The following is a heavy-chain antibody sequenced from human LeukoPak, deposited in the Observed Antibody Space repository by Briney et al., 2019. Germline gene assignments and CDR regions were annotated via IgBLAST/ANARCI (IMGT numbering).Heavy chain of an antibody. Sequence: GGSLRLSCAASGFTFSNYDMNWVRQAPGKGLEWVSAISSSGGTPYYADSVKGRFTISRDNSKNTLYLQMNSLRAEDTAVYYCARRVPGGPWGQGTLVTVSS. J-gene: IGHJ5*02. D-gene: IGHD3-16*01. CDR3: ARRVPGGP. CDR2: ISSSGGTP. CDR1: GFTFSNYD. V-gene: IGHV3-23*01.